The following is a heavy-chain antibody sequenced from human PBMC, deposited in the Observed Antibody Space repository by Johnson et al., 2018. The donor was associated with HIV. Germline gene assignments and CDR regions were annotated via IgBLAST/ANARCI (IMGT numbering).Heavy chain of an antibody. J-gene: IGHJ3*02. CDR2: ISYDGSNK. V-gene: IGHV3-30*18. CDR3: AKDQWSSSCTNAAFDI. D-gene: IGHD6-13*01. CDR1: GFTFSSYA. Sequence: QVQLVESGGGVVQPGRSLRLSCAASGFTFSSYAMHWVRQAPGKGLEWVAVISYDGSNKYYADSVKGRFTISRDNSKNTLYLQMNSLRAEDTAVYYCAKDQWSSSCTNAAFDIWCQGTMVTVSS.